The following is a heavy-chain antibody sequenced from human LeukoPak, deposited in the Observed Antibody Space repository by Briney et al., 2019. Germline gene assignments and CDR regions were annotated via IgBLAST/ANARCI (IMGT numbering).Heavy chain of an antibody. V-gene: IGHV3-23*01. Sequence: GGTLRLSCAASGFTFSSYGMSWVRQAPGKGLEWVSAISGSGGSTYYADSVKGRFTISRDNSKNTLYLQMNSLRAEDTAVYYCANLSWELQICYRGQGTLVTVSS. D-gene: IGHD1-26*01. J-gene: IGHJ4*02. CDR3: ANLSWELQICY. CDR1: GFTFSSYG. CDR2: ISGSGGST.